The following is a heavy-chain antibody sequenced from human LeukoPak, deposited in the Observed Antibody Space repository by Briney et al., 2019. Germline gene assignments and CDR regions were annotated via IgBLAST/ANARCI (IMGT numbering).Heavy chain of an antibody. D-gene: IGHD6-19*01. Sequence: PGRSLRLSCAASGFTFSSYAMSWVRQAPGKGLEWVSAISGSGDSTYYADSVKGRFTISRDNSKNTLYLQMNSLRAEDTAVYYCAKVQAGSFDYWGQGTLVTVSS. CDR2: ISGSGDST. CDR3: AKVQAGSFDY. CDR1: GFTFSSYA. J-gene: IGHJ4*02. V-gene: IGHV3-23*01.